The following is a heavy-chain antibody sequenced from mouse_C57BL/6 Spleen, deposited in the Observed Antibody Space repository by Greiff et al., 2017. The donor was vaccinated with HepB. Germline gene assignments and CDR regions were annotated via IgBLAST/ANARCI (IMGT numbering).Heavy chain of an antibody. CDR2: ISSGGSYT. CDR3: ARHGYYGSSYTWFAY. D-gene: IGHD1-1*01. CDR1: GFTFSSYG. Sequence: EVKLVESGGDLVKPGGSLKLSCAASGFTFSSYGISWVRQTPDKRLEWVATISSGGSYTYYPDSVKGRFTISRDNAKNTLYLQMSSLKSEDTAMYYCARHGYYGSSYTWFAYWGQGTLVTVSA. V-gene: IGHV5-6*02. J-gene: IGHJ3*01.